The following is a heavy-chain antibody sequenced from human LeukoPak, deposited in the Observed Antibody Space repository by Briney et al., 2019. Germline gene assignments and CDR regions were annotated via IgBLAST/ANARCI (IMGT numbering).Heavy chain of an antibody. CDR2: IYYSGST. Sequence: SETLSLTCSVSGGSISSSYYWRWIRQSPGKGLEWIGYIYYSGSTYYNPSLKSRVTISLDTSKNQFSLKVSSVTAADTAVYYCARDKYGSGSSFDYWGQGTLVTVSS. CDR1: GGSISSSYY. V-gene: IGHV4-59*01. CDR3: ARDKYGSGSSFDY. J-gene: IGHJ4*02. D-gene: IGHD3-10*01.